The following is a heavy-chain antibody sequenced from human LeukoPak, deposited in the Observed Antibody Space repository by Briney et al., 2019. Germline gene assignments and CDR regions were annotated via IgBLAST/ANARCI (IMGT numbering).Heavy chain of an antibody. V-gene: IGHV3-64*01. CDR1: GFTFSSYA. CDR3: ARVVSSYGGNFPDAFDI. J-gene: IGHJ3*02. D-gene: IGHD4-23*01. Sequence: PGGSLRLSRAASGFTFSSYAMHWVRQAPGKGLEYVSAISSNGGSTYYANSVKGRFTISRDNSKNTLYLQMGSLRAEDMAVYYCARVVSSYGGNFPDAFDIWGQGTMVTVSS. CDR2: ISSNGGST.